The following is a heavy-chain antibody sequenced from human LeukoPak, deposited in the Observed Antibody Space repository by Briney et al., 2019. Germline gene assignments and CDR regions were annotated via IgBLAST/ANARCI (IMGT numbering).Heavy chain of an antibody. CDR3: AKLPAPGGDYVYFDS. J-gene: IGHJ4*02. CDR2: LSRTGDYT. Sequence: GGSLRLSCAASGFSLSGCGMGWVRQAPGKGLEWVSTLSRTGDYTYYADSVKGRFSISRDNSKNTLYLQMASLRVEDTAIYYCAKLPAPGGDYVYFDSWGQGTLVTVSS. CDR1: GFSLSGCG. V-gene: IGHV3-23*01. D-gene: IGHD3-16*01.